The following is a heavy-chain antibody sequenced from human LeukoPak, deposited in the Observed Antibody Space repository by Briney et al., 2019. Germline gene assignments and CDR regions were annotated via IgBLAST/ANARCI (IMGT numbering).Heavy chain of an antibody. D-gene: IGHD1-26*01. CDR2: ISGSGGST. CDR1: GFTFSSYS. Sequence: GGSLRLSCAASGFTFSSYSVIWARQAPGKGLEWVSIISGSGGSTYYADSVKGRFTISRDNSKNTLYLQMNSLRAEDTAVYYCTTEYGVGVYFDYWGQGTLVTASS. J-gene: IGHJ4*02. V-gene: IGHV3-23*01. CDR3: TTEYGVGVYFDY.